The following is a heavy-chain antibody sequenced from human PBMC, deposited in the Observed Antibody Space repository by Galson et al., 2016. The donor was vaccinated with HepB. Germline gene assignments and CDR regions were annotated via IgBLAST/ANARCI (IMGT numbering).Heavy chain of an antibody. V-gene: IGHV4-39*01. CDR3: ARLSKPATGVSYALDI. CDR1: GGSTSSSSCY. CDR2: VYYSGSP. D-gene: IGHD5-24*01. Sequence: SETLSLTCTVSGGSTSSSSCYWGWIRQPPRKGLEWIGSVYYSGSPYYNWSLKSRVTISIDTSKNQFSLKLSSVTAADTAMYFCARLSKPATGVSYALDIWGQGTVVIVSS. J-gene: IGHJ3*02.